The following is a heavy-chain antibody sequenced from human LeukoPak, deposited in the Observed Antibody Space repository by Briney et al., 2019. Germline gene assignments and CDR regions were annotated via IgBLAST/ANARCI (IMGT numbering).Heavy chain of an antibody. CDR1: AYTFTRYH. V-gene: IGHV1-46*01. CDR3: ARDGSNYNVDY. CDR2: INPSGDST. Sequence: ASGKVSCKSSAYTFTRYHMHWVRQATGQGLEWVGIINPSGDSTSYAQKFRGRVTLTRDTSTSTVYMELSSLRSEDTAIYYCARDGSNYNVDYWGQGTLVTVSS. D-gene: IGHD4/OR15-4a*01. J-gene: IGHJ4*02.